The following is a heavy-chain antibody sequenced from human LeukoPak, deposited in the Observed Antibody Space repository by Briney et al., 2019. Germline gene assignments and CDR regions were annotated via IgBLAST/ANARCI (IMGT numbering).Heavy chain of an antibody. CDR2: INAGHGNT. Sequence: ASVKVSCKASGYTFTNYAMHWVRQSPGQTLEWMGWINAGHGNTRYSQKFQGRVTLTRDTAASTTYMELSSLRSEDTAVYFCARLMTTGEFNLYYWGQGTLVTVSS. CDR3: ARLMTTGEFNLYY. J-gene: IGHJ4*02. V-gene: IGHV1-3*01. CDR1: GYTFTNYA. D-gene: IGHD3-10*01.